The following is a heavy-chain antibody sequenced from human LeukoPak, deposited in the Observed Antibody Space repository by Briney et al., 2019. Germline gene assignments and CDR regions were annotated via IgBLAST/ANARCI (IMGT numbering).Heavy chain of an antibody. CDR3: ASPGAYY. V-gene: IGHV3-64*01. CDR1: GFTFSSYW. Sequence: GGSLRLSCGISGFTFSSYWMSWVRQAPGKGLEYVSAISSNGGSTYYANSVKGRFTISRDNSKNTLYLQMGSLRTEDMAVYYCASPGAYYWGQGTLVTVSS. CDR2: ISSNGGST. J-gene: IGHJ4*02.